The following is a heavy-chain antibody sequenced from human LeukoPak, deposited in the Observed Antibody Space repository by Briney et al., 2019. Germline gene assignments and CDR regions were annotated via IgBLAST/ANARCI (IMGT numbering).Heavy chain of an antibody. CDR3: ARERTMVRGMSWFDP. V-gene: IGHV4-4*02. Sequence: SGTLSLTCAVSGGSISSSNWWSWVRQPPGKGLEWIGEIYHSGSTNYNPSLKSRVTISVDKSKNQFSLKLSSVTAADTAVYYCARERTMVRGMSWFDPWGQGTLVTVSS. CDR1: GGSISSSNW. J-gene: IGHJ5*02. D-gene: IGHD3-10*01. CDR2: IYHSGST.